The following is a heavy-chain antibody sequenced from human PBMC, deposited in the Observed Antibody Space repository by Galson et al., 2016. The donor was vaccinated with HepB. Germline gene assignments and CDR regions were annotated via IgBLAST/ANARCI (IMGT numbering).Heavy chain of an antibody. Sequence: ETLSLTCAVSGVSISGTNWWSWVRQPPGKGLEWIGEIYHSGSTNYNPSLQSRVTISVDTSKNQFSLNLNSGTAADTALYYCVRNGYYCLDAWGQGTTVTVSS. CDR2: IYHSGST. V-gene: IGHV4-4*02. CDR3: VRNGYYCLDA. CDR1: GVSISGTNW. J-gene: IGHJ6*02.